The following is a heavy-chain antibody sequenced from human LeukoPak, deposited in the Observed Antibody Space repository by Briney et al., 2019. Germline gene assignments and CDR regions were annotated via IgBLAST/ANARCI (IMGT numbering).Heavy chain of an antibody. D-gene: IGHD2-2*01. V-gene: IGHV1-18*01. CDR1: GYTFTIYG. J-gene: IGHJ6*03. CDR2: ISAYNGNT. Sequence: ASVKVSCKASGYTFTIYGISWVRQAPGQGLEWMGWISAYNGNTNYAQKLQGRVTMTTDTSTSTAYMELRSLRSDDTAVYYCARDRYCSSTSCYDYYYYYYMDVWGKGTTVTVSS. CDR3: ARDRYCSSTSCYDYYYYYYMDV.